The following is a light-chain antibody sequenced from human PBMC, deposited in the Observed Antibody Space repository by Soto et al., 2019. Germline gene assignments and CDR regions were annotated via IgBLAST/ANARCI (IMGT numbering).Light chain of an antibody. CDR3: QKYGSAFT. J-gene: IGKJ3*01. CDR1: QSVSINY. CDR2: AAS. Sequence: EIVLTQSPGTLSLSPGERATLSCRASQSVSINYLAWYQHKPGQGPRLLIYAASSRATGIPDRFSGSGSGTDFTLTISRLEPEDFALYYCQKYGSAFTFGPGTKVDIK. V-gene: IGKV3-20*01.